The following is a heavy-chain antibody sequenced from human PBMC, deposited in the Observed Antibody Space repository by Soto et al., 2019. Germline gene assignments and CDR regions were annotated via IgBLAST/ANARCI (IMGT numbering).Heavy chain of an antibody. J-gene: IGHJ5*02. V-gene: IGHV4-31*03. D-gene: IGHD3-16*02. CDR3: ARSSEYYDYVWGSYRQNWFVP. CDR2: IHYSGAP. Sequence: SATLSLTYTVSGGSIRSGGYYWSWIRHHAGKGRGWFGSIHYSGAPCYNPHVNGRVTISVDTSKNRFSLKLSSVTAADTAVYYCARSSEYYDYVWGSYRQNWFVPWGQGTLVTVS. CDR1: GGSIRSGGYY.